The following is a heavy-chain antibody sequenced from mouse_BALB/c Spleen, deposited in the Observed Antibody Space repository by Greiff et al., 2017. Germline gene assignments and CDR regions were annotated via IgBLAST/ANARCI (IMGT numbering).Heavy chain of an antibody. CDR2: INPGSGGT. V-gene: IGHV1-54*01. D-gene: IGHD2-1*01. J-gene: IGHJ4*01. CDR3: ARSIYYGNYAMDY. Sequence: LEESGAELVRPGTSVKVSCKASGYAFTNYLIEWVKQRPGQGLEWIGVINPGSGGTNYNEKFKGKATLTADKSSSTAYMQLSSLTSDDSAVYFCARSIYYGNYAMDYWGQGTSVTVSS. CDR1: GYAFTNYL.